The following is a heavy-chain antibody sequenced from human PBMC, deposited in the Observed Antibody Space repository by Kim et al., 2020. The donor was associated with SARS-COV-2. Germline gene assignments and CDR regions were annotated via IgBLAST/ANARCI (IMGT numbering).Heavy chain of an antibody. J-gene: IGHJ2*01. CDR3: ARSLGGSYPRAFDL. CDR1: GFTFSSYA. Sequence: GGSLRLSCAASGFTFSSYAMHWVRQAPGKGLEWVAVISYDGSNKYYADSVKGRFTISRDNSKNTLYLQMNSLRAEDTAVYYCARSLGGSYPRAFDLWGR. CDR2: ISYDGSNK. D-gene: IGHD1-26*01. V-gene: IGHV3-30-3*01.